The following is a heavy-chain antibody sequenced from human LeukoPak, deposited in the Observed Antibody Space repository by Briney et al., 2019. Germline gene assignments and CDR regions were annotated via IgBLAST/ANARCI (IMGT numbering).Heavy chain of an antibody. CDR1: GYSISSGYY. Sequence: PSETLSLTCTVSGYSISSGYYWGWIRQPPGKGLEWIGRIYTSGSTNYNPSLKSRVTISVDTSKNQFSLKLSSVTAADTAVYYCARRTLGATLGFAFDIWGQGTMVTVSS. V-gene: IGHV4-38-2*02. CDR3: ARRTLGATLGFAFDI. D-gene: IGHD5-12*01. J-gene: IGHJ3*02. CDR2: IYTSGST.